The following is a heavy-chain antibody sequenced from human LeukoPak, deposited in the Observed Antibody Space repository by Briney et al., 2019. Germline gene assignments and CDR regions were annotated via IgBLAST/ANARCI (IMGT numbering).Heavy chain of an antibody. CDR2: IHYSGST. Sequence: SQTLSLTCTVSGGSIISGDYYWSWIRQPPGKGLEWIGYIHYSGSTHYNPSLKSRVTISVDTSKNQFSLKVSSVTAADTAVYYCSRAPDYGANDYWGQGTLVTVSS. D-gene: IGHD4-23*01. CDR3: SRAPDYGANDY. J-gene: IGHJ4*02. V-gene: IGHV4-30-4*01. CDR1: GGSIISGDYY.